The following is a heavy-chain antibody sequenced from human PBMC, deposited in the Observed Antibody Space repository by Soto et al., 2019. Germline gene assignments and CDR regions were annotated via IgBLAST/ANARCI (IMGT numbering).Heavy chain of an antibody. CDR2: IYWDDDT. V-gene: IGHV2-5*02. Sequence: QITLKESGPTLVKPTQTLTLKCSFSGFSLTSSGVGVNWIRQPPGKALEWLAVIYWDDDTRYSPSLKSRLSITKDTAKNQVVLTMTNMDPLDTATYYCAHDRELASTGWYGSDYFESWGQGILVTVSS. D-gene: IGHD6-19*01. J-gene: IGHJ4*02. CDR1: GFSLTSSGVG. CDR3: AHDRELASTGWYGSDYFES.